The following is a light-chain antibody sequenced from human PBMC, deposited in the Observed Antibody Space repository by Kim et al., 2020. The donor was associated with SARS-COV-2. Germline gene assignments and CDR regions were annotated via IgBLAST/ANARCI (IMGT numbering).Light chain of an antibody. Sequence: GQSVTISCTGTSSDVGGYNYVSWYQQLPGKAPKLMIYEVSKRPSGVPDRFSGSKSGNTASRTVSGLQAEDEADYYCSSYAGSNNYVFGTGTKVTVL. CDR1: SSDVGGYNY. CDR3: SSYAGSNNYV. J-gene: IGLJ1*01. CDR2: EVS. V-gene: IGLV2-8*01.